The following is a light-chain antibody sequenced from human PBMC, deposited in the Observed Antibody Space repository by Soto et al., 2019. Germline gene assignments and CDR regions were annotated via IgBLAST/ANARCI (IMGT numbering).Light chain of an antibody. CDR1: QSVRSSY. CDR3: QQYGTSPRT. J-gene: IGKJ1*01. Sequence: EIVVTQSPGTLSLSPGERATLSCRASQSVRSSYLAWYQQKLGQAPRLLIYGVSNRATGIPDRFSGSGSGTDFTLNISRLESEDFAVYYCQQYGTSPRTFGQGTKVEIK. CDR2: GVS. V-gene: IGKV3-20*01.